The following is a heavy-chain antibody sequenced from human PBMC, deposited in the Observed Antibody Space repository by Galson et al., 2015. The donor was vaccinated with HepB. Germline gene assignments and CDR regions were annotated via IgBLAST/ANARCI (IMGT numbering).Heavy chain of an antibody. D-gene: IGHD2-2*01. CDR1: GFTFSNYG. CDR2: IWYDGSRR. V-gene: IGHV3-33*03. CDR3: ATGPGNSGDYSTGWFEYFHL. Sequence: SLRLSCAASGFTFSNYGMHRVRQAPGKGLEWVAVIWYDGSRRYYADSVKGRFTISRDNSKNTLYLQVDSLRAEDTAVYYCATGPGNSGDYSTGWFEYFHLWGQGTLVTVSS. J-gene: IGHJ1*01.